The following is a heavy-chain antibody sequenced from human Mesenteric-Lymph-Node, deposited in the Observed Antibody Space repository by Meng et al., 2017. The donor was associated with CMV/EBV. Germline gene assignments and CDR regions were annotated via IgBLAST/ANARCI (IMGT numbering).Heavy chain of an antibody. V-gene: IGHV4-61*08. D-gene: IGHD2/OR15-2a*01. CDR3: AKSRSSTPGIVDD. Sequence: QPQESGPGLVMPSDTLSLTCIVSGVSVTSGAYHWSWLRQSPGKGLEWIGYIYGTGITIYNPSLKSRVTILLETSKNQFSLKLNSVTTADTAVYYCAKSRSSTPGIVDDWGQGTLVTVSS. CDR1: GVSVTSGAYH. CDR2: IYGTGIT. J-gene: IGHJ4*02.